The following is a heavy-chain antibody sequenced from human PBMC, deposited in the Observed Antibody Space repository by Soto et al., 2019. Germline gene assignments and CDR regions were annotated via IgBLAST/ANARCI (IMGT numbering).Heavy chain of an antibody. J-gene: IGHJ6*02. V-gene: IGHV1-69*06. CDR2: IIPIFGTA. D-gene: IGHD3-10*01. CDR1: GGTFSSYA. CDR3: ARDQAVRGTPWDYCYGMDV. Sequence: GASVKVSCKASGGTFSSYAISWVRQAPGQGPEWMGGIIPIFGTANYAQKFQGRVTITADKSTSTAYMELSSLRSEDTAVYYCARDQAVRGTPWDYCYGMDVWGQGTTVTVSS.